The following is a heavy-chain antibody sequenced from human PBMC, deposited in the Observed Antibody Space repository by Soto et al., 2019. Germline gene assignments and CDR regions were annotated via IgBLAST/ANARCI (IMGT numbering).Heavy chain of an antibody. Sequence: QITLKESGPTLVKPTQTLTLTCTFSGFSLTTSGMGVGWIRQPPGKALAWLALIYWDDDKRYSPSLKSRLTITKDTSKNQVVLTMTNMDPVDTATYYCVHRRRRCDGGTCYYSWFDPWGQGTLVTVSS. V-gene: IGHV2-5*02. J-gene: IGHJ5*02. D-gene: IGHD2-15*01. CDR1: GFSLTTSGMG. CDR2: IYWDDDK. CDR3: VHRRRRCDGGTCYYSWFDP.